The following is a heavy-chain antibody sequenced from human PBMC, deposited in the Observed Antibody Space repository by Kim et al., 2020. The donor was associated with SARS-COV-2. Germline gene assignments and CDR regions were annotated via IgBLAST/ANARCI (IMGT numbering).Heavy chain of an antibody. J-gene: IGHJ6*02. D-gene: IGHD2-2*03. V-gene: IGHV4-59*01. CDR3: AWITTSHFYGMDV. Sequence: YNPALKGGVTIRLNMSKKQFSLKLSTVTAADTAVYYCAWITTSHFYGMDVWGQGTTVTVSS.